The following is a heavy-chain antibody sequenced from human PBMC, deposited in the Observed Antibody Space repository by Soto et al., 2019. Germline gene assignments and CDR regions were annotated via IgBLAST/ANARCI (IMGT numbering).Heavy chain of an antibody. J-gene: IGHJ4*02. V-gene: IGHV3-23*01. Sequence: GGSLRLSCAASGFTFSSYAMSWVRQAPGKGLEWVSAISGSGGSTYYADSVKGRFTISRDNSKNTLYLQMNSLRAEDTAVYYCAKSKYGYYDSSGYTFAYWGQGTLVTVSS. CDR3: AKSKYGYYDSSGYTFAY. CDR2: ISGSGGST. D-gene: IGHD3-22*01. CDR1: GFTFSSYA.